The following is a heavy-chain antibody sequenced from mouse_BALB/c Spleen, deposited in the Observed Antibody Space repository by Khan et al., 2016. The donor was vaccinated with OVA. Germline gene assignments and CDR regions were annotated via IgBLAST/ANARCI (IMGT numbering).Heavy chain of an antibody. CDR3: ARRAYYANWYFDV. D-gene: IGHD1-1*02. V-gene: IGHV3-2*02. Sequence: SGPGLVKPSQSLSLTCTVTGYSITSDYAWNWIRQFPGNKLEWMGYISYSGSTNYNPSLKSRISITRDTSKNQFFLQLNSVTTGDTATYYCARRAYYANWYFDVWGAGTTVTVSS. J-gene: IGHJ1*01. CDR2: ISYSGST. CDR1: GYSITSDYA.